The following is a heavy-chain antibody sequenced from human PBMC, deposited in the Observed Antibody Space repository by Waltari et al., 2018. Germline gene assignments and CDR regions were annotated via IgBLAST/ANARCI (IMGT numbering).Heavy chain of an antibody. V-gene: IGHV4-59*11. Sequence: QVQLQESGPGVVKPSETLSLTCAVSGDSITGHHYNWIRQPPGKGLEWIGCINYRETSPHPDHPALKSRVIISLDTSNQQFSLKMSSVTAADTAVYYCARTSNSGGYWGQGTLVTVSS. CDR1: GDSITGHH. J-gene: IGHJ4*02. CDR3: ARTSNSGGY. D-gene: IGHD3-10*01. CDR2: INYRETSPH.